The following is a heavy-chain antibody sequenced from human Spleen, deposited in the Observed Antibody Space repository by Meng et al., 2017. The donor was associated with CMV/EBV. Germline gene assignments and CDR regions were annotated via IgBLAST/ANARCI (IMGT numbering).Heavy chain of an antibody. J-gene: IGHJ4*02. Sequence: CAAAGFTFSGYWMYWARQAPGKGLVWVSRTNTDGSSTTFADSVKGRFTVSRDNAKNTVYLQMNSLRAEDTAVYFCARQDYDFWSALDYWGQGTLVTVSS. V-gene: IGHV3-74*01. D-gene: IGHD3-3*01. CDR2: TNTDGSST. CDR1: GFTFSGYW. CDR3: ARQDYDFWSALDY.